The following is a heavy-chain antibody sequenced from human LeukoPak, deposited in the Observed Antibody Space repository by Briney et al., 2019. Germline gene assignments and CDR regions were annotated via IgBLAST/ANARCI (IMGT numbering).Heavy chain of an antibody. D-gene: IGHD6-19*01. CDR3: ARDFFVWSSGWYEVNY. V-gene: IGHV1-46*03. J-gene: IGHJ4*02. CDR1: GYTFTSYY. CDR2: INPSGGST. Sequence: ASVKVSCKASGYTFTSYYMHWVRQAPEQGFEWMGIINPSGGSTSYAQKFQGRVTMTRDTSTSTVYMELSSLRSEDTAVYYCARDFFVWSSGWYEVNYWGQGTLVTVSS.